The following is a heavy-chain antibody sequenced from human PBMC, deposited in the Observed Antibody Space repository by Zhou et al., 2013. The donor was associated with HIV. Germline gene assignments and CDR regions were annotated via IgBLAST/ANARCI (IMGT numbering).Heavy chain of an antibody. CDR1: GGTFTGYA. D-gene: IGHD6-6*01. CDR2: IIPILGIP. V-gene: IGHV1-69*04. Sequence: QVHLVQSGTEVKKPGSSVRVPCKTSGGTFTGYAITWVRQAPGQGLEWMGRIIPILGIPNYAQKFQGRVTISADKTTSTAYMELSSLRSEDTAVYYCARAKRGYSSSSDYYYMDVWGKGTTVTVSS. CDR3: ARAKRGYSSSSDYYYMDV. J-gene: IGHJ6*03.